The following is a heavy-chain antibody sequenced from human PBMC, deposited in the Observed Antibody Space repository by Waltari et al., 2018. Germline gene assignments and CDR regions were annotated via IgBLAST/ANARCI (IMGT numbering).Heavy chain of an antibody. CDR1: GYPFPGYY. Sequence: QVQLVQSGAEVKKPGASVKVSCKASGYPFPGYYMHWVRPAPGQGLEWMGWINPNSGGTNYAQKFQGRVTMTRDTSISTAYMELSRLRSDDTAVYYCARSSSSWSNWYFDLWGRGTLVTVSS. D-gene: IGHD6-13*01. CDR3: ARSSSSWSNWYFDL. J-gene: IGHJ2*01. CDR2: INPNSGGT. V-gene: IGHV1-2*02.